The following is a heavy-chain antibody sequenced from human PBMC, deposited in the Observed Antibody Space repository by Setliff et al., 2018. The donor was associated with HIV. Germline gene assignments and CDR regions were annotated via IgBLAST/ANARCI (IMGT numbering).Heavy chain of an antibody. Sequence: PSETLSLTCTLNGVPLSDYYWNWIRQSPGKGLEWIVEVNHNGNINYNPSLKSRVTVSVDTSKTQYSLKMISVTAADTAMYYCAISIVGVTTEMYWGQGTLVTVSS. J-gene: IGHJ4*02. D-gene: IGHD2-21*02. CDR1: GVPLSDYY. CDR2: VNHNGNI. V-gene: IGHV4-34*01. CDR3: AISIVGVTTEMY.